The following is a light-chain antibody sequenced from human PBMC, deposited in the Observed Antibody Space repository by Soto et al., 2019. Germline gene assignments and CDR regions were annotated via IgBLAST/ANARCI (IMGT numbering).Light chain of an antibody. J-gene: IGKJ2*01. V-gene: IGKV2-40*01. CDR2: TLS. Sequence: DIVMTQTPLSLPVTPGEPPSISCRSSQSLLDSDAGNTYLDWYLQKPGQSPQPLIYTLSYRAFGVPDRFRGSGSGTDFTLKISRVEAEDVGVYYCMQRIEFPVTVGQGTKLEIK. CDR3: MQRIEFPVT. CDR1: QSLLDSDAGNTY.